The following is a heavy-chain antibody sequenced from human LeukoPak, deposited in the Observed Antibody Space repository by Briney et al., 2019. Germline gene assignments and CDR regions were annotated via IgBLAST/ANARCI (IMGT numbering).Heavy chain of an antibody. D-gene: IGHD3-22*01. V-gene: IGHV4-34*01. Sequence: PSETLSLTCAVYGGSFSGYYWSWIRQPPGKGLEWIGEINHSGSTYYNPSLKSRVTISVDRSKNQFSLKLSSVTAADTAVYYCARGAYYYDSSGINDGAFDIWGQGTMVTVSS. CDR2: INHSGST. CDR3: ARGAYYYDSSGINDGAFDI. CDR1: GGSFSGYY. J-gene: IGHJ3*02.